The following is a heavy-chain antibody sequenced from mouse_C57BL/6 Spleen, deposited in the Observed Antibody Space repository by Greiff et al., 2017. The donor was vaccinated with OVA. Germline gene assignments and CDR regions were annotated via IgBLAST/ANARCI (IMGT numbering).Heavy chain of an antibody. CDR1: GYTFTSYW. CDR3: ARGDTTVVAYYFDY. Sequence: QVRLQQPGAELVKPGASVKLSCKASGYTFTSYWMHWVKQRPGQGLEWIGMIHPNSGSTNYNEKFKSKATLTVDKSSSTAYMQLSSLTSEDSAVYYCARGDTTVVAYYFDYWGQGTTLTVSS. CDR2: IHPNSGST. J-gene: IGHJ2*01. V-gene: IGHV1-64*01. D-gene: IGHD1-1*01.